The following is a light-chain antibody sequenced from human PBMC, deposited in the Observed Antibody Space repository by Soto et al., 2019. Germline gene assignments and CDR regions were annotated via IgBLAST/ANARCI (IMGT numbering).Light chain of an antibody. Sequence: DIQMTQSPSSLSASVGDRVTIACRASQGVSNYLAWFQQKPGKLPKLLIFAASALQSGVPSRFSGSGSGTDFTLTIGSLQPEDVATYYCQTYDTAPAWAFGQGTRVEIK. CDR1: QGVSNY. CDR2: AAS. J-gene: IGKJ1*01. V-gene: IGKV1-27*01. CDR3: QTYDTAPAWA.